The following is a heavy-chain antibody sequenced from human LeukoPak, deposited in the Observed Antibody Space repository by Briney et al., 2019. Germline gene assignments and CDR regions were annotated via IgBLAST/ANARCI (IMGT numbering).Heavy chain of an antibody. Sequence: SGTLSLTCAVSGGSISSGNWWSWVRQPPGKGLEWIGQIYHSGSTNYNPSLKSRVTISVATSKNQFSLKLTSVTAADTAVYYCARGRLTTGGWFDPWGQGTLVTVSS. CDR3: ARGRLTTGGWFDP. CDR1: GGSISSGNW. D-gene: IGHD3-9*01. J-gene: IGHJ5*02. V-gene: IGHV4-4*02. CDR2: IYHSGST.